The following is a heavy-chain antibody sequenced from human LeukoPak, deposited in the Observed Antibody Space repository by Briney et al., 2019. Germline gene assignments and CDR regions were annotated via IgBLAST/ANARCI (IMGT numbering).Heavy chain of an antibody. CDR1: GYTFTSYD. CDR2: MNPNSGNT. Sequence: ASVKVSCKASGYTFTSYDINWVRQATGQGLEWMGWMNPNSGNTGYAQKFQGRVTMTRNTSISTAYMELSSLRSEDTAVYYCARGPGYCSSTSCLHYYYYGMDVWGQGTTVTVSS. J-gene: IGHJ6*02. D-gene: IGHD2-2*01. CDR3: ARGPGYCSSTSCLHYYYYGMDV. V-gene: IGHV1-8*01.